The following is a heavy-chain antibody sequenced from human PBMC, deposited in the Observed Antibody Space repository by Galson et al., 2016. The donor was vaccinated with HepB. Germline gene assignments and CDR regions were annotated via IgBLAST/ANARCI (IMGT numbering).Heavy chain of an antibody. CDR1: GGTFRSYS. Sequence: SVKVSCKASGGTFRSYSITWVRQAPGQGLEWMGGIIPIFGTANHAQKFQGSVTITADESTSTAYMELSSLRSEDTAVYYCARGGYCGGDCYSRPFDYWGQGTLVTVSS. CDR2: IIPIFGTA. V-gene: IGHV1-69*13. J-gene: IGHJ4*02. CDR3: ARGGYCGGDCYSRPFDY. D-gene: IGHD2-21*02.